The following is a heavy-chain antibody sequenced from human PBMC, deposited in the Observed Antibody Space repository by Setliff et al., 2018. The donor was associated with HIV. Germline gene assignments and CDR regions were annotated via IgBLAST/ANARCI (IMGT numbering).Heavy chain of an antibody. CDR1: GYTFTSYY. D-gene: IGHD2-2*01. V-gene: IGHV1-18*04. Sequence: ASVKVSCKASGYTFTSYYMHWVRQAPGQGLEWMGWISAYNGNTNYAQKLQGRVTMTTDTSTSTAYMELRSLRSDDTAVYYCARGVNTGGYHYYYYYMDVWGKGTTVTVSS. J-gene: IGHJ6*03. CDR3: ARGVNTGGYHYYYYYMDV. CDR2: ISAYNGNT.